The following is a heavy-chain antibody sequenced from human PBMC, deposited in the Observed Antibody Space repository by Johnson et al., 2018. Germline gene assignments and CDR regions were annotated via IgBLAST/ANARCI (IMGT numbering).Heavy chain of an antibody. Sequence: VRLGESGGGLVQPGRSLRLSCTAAGFTFGDYAMSWFRQAPGKGLEWVGFIRSKAYGGRTAYAASVKGRFIISRDDSKSIAYLQMNSLKTEDTTVYYCTKFQTEIYYYYSMDVWGKGTTVTVSS. CDR1: GFTFGDYA. V-gene: IGHV3-49*03. CDR3: TKFQTEIYYYYSMDV. D-gene: IGHD5-24*01. J-gene: IGHJ6*03. CDR2: IRSKAYGGRT.